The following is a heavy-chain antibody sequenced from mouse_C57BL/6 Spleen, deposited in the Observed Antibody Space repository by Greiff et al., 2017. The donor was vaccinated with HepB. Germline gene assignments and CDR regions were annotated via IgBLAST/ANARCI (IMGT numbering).Heavy chain of an antibody. Sequence: QVQLQQPGAELVKPGASVQLSCKASGYTFTSYWMQWVKQRPGQGLEWIGELDPSDSYTNYNQKFKGKATLTVDTSSSTAYIQLSSLTSEDSAVYYSARKDDGYYYFDYGGQGTTLTVAS. CDR2: LDPSDSYT. V-gene: IGHV1-50*01. CDR1: GYTFTSYW. CDR3: ARKDDGYYYFDY. J-gene: IGHJ2*01. D-gene: IGHD2-3*01.